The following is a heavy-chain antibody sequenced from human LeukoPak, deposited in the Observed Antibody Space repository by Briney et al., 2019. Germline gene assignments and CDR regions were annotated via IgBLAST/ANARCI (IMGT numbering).Heavy chain of an antibody. CDR3: ARGLEWFNWFDP. Sequence: GASVKVSCKASGYTFTSYDINWVRQATGQGLEWMGWMNPNSGNTGYAQKSQGRVTMTRNTSISTAYMELSSLRSEGTAVYYCARGLEWFNWFDPWGQGTLVTVSS. CDR1: GYTFTSYD. CDR2: MNPNSGNT. V-gene: IGHV1-8*01. J-gene: IGHJ5*02. D-gene: IGHD3-3*01.